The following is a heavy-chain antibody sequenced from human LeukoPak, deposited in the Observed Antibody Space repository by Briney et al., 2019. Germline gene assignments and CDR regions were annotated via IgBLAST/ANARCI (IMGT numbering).Heavy chain of an antibody. J-gene: IGHJ5*02. D-gene: IGHD2-2*01. CDR1: GGSFSGYY. V-gene: IGHV4-34*01. Sequence: SETLSLTCAVDGGSFSGYYWSWIRQPPGKGLEWVGEINHSGSTNYNPSLKSRVTISVDTSKNQFSLKLSSVTAADTAVYYCARGGGYCSSTSCPNTNWFDPWGQGTLVTVSS. CDR3: ARGGGYCSSTSCPNTNWFDP. CDR2: INHSGST.